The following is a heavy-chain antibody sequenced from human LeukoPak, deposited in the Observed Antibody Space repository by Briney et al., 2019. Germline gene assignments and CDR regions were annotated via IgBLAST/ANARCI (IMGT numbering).Heavy chain of an antibody. CDR3: AREEDHYYDSSGYRSY. Sequence: GPSVKVSCKASGDTFSSYTISWVRQAPGQGLEWMGRIIPILGIANYAQKFQGRVTITADKSTSTAYMELSSLRSEDTAVYYCAREEDHYYDSSGYRSYWGQGTLVTVSS. J-gene: IGHJ4*02. V-gene: IGHV1-69*04. D-gene: IGHD3-22*01. CDR1: GDTFSSYT. CDR2: IIPILGIA.